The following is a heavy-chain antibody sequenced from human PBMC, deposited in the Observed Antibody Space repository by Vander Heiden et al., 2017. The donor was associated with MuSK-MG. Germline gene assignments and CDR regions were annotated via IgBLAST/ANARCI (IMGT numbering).Heavy chain of an antibody. D-gene: IGHD6-13*01. Sequence: QVQLQETGPGLGKPSETLYLTCTVSGYSISSGYYWGWIRQPPGKGLEWIGNIYHSGSTSYNLSLRSRVTISVDTSKNQFSLKLSSVTAADTAVYYCARHLGYGNNWSPIDYWGQGTRVTVSA. V-gene: IGHV4-38-2*02. CDR3: ARHLGYGNNWSPIDY. CDR1: GYSISSGYY. CDR2: IYHSGST. J-gene: IGHJ4*02.